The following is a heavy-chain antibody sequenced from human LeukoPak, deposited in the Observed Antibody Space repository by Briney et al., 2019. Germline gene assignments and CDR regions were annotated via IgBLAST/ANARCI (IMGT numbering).Heavy chain of an antibody. D-gene: IGHD5-12*01. CDR1: GFTLSSYG. CDR3: AKEGYSGYDY. CDR2: ISYDGSNK. Sequence: QPGGSLRLSCAASGFTLSSYGMHWVRQAPGKGLEWVAVISYDGSNKYYADSVKGRFTISRDNSKNTLYLQMNSLRAEDTAVYYCAKEGYSGYDYWGQGTLVTVSS. J-gene: IGHJ4*02. V-gene: IGHV3-30*18.